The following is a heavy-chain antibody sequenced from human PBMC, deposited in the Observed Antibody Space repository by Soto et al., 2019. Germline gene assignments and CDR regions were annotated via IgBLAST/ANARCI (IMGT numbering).Heavy chain of an antibody. Sequence: GGSLRLSCAASGFTFSSYSMNWVRQAPGKGLEWVSYISSSSSTIYYADSVKGRFTISRDNAKNSLYLQMNSLRAEDTAVYYCARGDCSSTSCYRHDAFDIWGQGTMVTVSS. CDR2: ISSSSSTI. CDR1: GFTFSSYS. D-gene: IGHD2-2*02. J-gene: IGHJ3*02. V-gene: IGHV3-48*04. CDR3: ARGDCSSTSCYRHDAFDI.